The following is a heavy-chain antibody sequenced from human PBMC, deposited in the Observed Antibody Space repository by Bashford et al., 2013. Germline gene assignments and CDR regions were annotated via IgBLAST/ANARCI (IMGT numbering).Heavy chain of an antibody. CDR3: ARIWVTTPWDFDY. V-gene: IGHV1-18*04. Sequence: VASVKVSCKASGYTFTSFYMDWVRQAPGQGLEWMGWISAYNGNTNYAQKLQGRVTMTTDTSTSTAYMELRSLRSDDTAVYYCARIWVTTPWDFDYWGQGTLVTVSS. D-gene: IGHD4-17*01. CDR2: ISAYNGNT. J-gene: IGHJ4*02. CDR1: GYTFTSFY.